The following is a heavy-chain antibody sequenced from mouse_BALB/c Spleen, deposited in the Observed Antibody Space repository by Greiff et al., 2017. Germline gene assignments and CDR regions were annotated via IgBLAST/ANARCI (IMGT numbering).Heavy chain of an antibody. CDR3: ARSFGD. V-gene: IGHV1-87*01. J-gene: IGHJ4*01. CDR2: IYPGDGDT. Sequence: VQRVESGAELARPGASVKLSCKASGYTFTSYWMQWVKQRPGQGLEWIGAIYPGDGDTRYTQKFKGKATLTADKSSSTAYMQLSSLASEDSAVYYCARSFGDWGQGTSVTVSS. CDR1: GYTFTSYW.